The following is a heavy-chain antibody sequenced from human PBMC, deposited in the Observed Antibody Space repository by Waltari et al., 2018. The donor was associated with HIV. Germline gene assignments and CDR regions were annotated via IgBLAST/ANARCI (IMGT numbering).Heavy chain of an antibody. D-gene: IGHD3-3*01. CDR1: GLTFSSYW. Sequence: EVQVVESGGGLVQPGGTLRLSCEACGLTFSSYWMRWVRQVPGKGLEWVSRINTDGSSTSYADSVEGRCTISRDNAKNTLFLQLYSLRAEDTAVYYCATSVESYDFWSGAYYFDYWGQGTLVTVSS. CDR3: ATSVESYDFWSGAYYFDY. V-gene: IGHV3-74*01. CDR2: INTDGSST. J-gene: IGHJ4*02.